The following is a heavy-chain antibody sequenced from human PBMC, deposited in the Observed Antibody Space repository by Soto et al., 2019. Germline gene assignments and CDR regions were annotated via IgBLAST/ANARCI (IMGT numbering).Heavy chain of an antibody. Sequence: QVHLVESGGGVVQPGRSLRLSCAASGFTFSSYAMHWVRQAPGKGLEWVAVISYDGSNKYYADSVKGRFTISRDNSKNTLYLQMNNLRAEDTAVYYCARDLYYYDSSGYYGFDYWGQGTLGTVSS. V-gene: IGHV3-30-3*01. CDR2: ISYDGSNK. CDR3: ARDLYYYDSSGYYGFDY. D-gene: IGHD3-22*01. J-gene: IGHJ4*02. CDR1: GFTFSSYA.